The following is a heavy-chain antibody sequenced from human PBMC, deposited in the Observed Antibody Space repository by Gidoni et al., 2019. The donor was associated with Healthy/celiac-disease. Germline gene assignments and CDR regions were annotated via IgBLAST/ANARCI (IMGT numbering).Heavy chain of an antibody. CDR3: AKEKGLDAFDI. Sequence: EVQLLESGGGLVQPGGSLRLSCAASELRFSSDAMIWVRQAPGKGLEWGSAISGSGGSTYYADSVKGRVTISRDNSKNTLYLQMNSLRAEDTAVYYCAKEKGLDAFDIWGQGTMVTVSS. CDR1: ELRFSSDA. CDR2: ISGSGGST. V-gene: IGHV3-23*01. J-gene: IGHJ3*02.